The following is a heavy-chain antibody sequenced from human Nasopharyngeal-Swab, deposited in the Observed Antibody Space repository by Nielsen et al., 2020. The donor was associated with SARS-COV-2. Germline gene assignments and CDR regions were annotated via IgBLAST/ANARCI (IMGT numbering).Heavy chain of an antibody. CDR2: ISSSSSTI. J-gene: IGHJ6*02. CDR1: GFTFSSYS. Sequence: GESLKISCAAPGFTFSSYSMNWVRQAPGKGLEWVSYISSSSSTIYYADSVKGRFTIPRDNAKNSLYLQMNSLRAEDTAVYYCASGDSPRGVAYYYYGMDVWGQGTTVTVSS. CDR3: ASGDSPRGVAYYYYGMDV. V-gene: IGHV3-48*04. D-gene: IGHD3-10*01.